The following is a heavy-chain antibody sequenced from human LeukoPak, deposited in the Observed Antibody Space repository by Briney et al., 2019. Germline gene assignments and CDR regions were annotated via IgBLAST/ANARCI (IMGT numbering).Heavy chain of an antibody. CDR1: GGTFSSYD. Sequence: ASVKVSCKXSGGTFSSYDISWVRQAPGQGLEWMGRIIPIFGTANYAQKFQGRVTITTDESTSTAYMELSSLRSEDTAVYYCARSGYFDWSPLGWYFDYWGQGTLVTVSS. J-gene: IGHJ4*02. CDR3: ARSGYFDWSPLGWYFDY. CDR2: IIPIFGTA. V-gene: IGHV1-69*05. D-gene: IGHD3-9*01.